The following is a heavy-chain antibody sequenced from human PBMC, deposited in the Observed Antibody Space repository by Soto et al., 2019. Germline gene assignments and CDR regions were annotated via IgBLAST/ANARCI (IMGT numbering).Heavy chain of an antibody. Sequence: QVPLVQSGAEVKKPGASVKVSCKVSGYTLTELSMHWVRQAPGKGLEWMGGFDPEDGETIYTQRFQGRFTMTEDTSTDTAYLELSSLRSEDTAVYYCATRRRYSSLIYYFDYWGQGTLVTVSS. CDR3: ATRRRYSSLIYYFDY. J-gene: IGHJ4*02. V-gene: IGHV1-24*01. CDR1: GYTLTELS. CDR2: FDPEDGET. D-gene: IGHD6-19*01.